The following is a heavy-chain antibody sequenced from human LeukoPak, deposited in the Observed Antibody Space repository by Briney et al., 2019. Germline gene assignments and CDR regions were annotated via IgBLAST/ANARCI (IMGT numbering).Heavy chain of an antibody. CDR3: ARVIRDIVVVPAAMDYYYYYYMDV. Sequence: KPSETLSLTCTVSGGSISSYYWSWIRQPPGKGLEWIGYIYYSGSTNYNPSLKSRVTISVDTSKNQFSLKLSSVTAADTAVYYCARVIRDIVVVPAAMDYYYYYYMDVWGKGTTVTVSS. CDR1: GGSISSYY. D-gene: IGHD2-2*01. V-gene: IGHV4-59*01. J-gene: IGHJ6*03. CDR2: IYYSGST.